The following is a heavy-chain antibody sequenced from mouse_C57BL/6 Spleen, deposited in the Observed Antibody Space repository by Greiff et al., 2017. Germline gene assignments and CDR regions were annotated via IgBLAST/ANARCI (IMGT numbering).Heavy chain of an antibody. J-gene: IGHJ3*01. CDR1: GYSITSGYY. V-gene: IGHV3-6*01. CDR2: ISYDGSN. D-gene: IGHD2-4*01. CDR3: AREDIYYDYDSGFAD. Sequence: EVKLVESGPGLVKPSQSLSLTCSVTGYSITSGYYWNWIRQFPGNKLEWMGYISYDGSNNYNPSLKNRISITRDTSKNQFFLKLNSVTTEDTATYYCAREDIYYDYDSGFADWGQGTLVTVSA.